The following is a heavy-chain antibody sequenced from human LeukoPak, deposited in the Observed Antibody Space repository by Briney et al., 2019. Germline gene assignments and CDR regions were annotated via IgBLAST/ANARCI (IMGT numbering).Heavy chain of an antibody. CDR1: GYTFTNDD. CDR2: MNSNSGNT. V-gene: IGHV1-8*01. J-gene: IGHJ4*02. D-gene: IGHD3-9*01. CDR3: ARSASGTGYTA. Sequence: ASVKVSCKASGYTFTNDDISWVRQATGQGLEWIGKMNSNSGNTGYAQKFQGRVTMTRSTSVSTVHMELNSLTSEDPAVYFCARSASGTGYTAWGQGTLVTVSS.